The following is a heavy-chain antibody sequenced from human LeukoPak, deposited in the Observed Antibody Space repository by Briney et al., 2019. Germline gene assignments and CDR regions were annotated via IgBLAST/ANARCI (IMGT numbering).Heavy chain of an antibody. CDR3: ARIGATSGLDS. CDR1: GGSLSSYY. J-gene: IGHJ4*02. V-gene: IGHV4-59*01. D-gene: IGHD3-10*01. CDR2: FYDSGGT. Sequence: SETLSLTCTVSGGSLSSYYWSWIRQPPGKGLEWIGYFYDSGGTNYNPSLKSQLTISVDTSKNKFSLKLSPVTAADTAVYYCARIGATSGLDSWGQGTLVTVSS.